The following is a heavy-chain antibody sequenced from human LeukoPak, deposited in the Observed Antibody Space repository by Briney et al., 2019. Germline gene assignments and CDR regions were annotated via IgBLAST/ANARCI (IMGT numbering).Heavy chain of an antibody. V-gene: IGHV4-59*08. CDR2: IFYTGGT. CDR3: ARRGGHYDSTEDY. J-gene: IGHJ4*02. CDR1: GGSISNYY. D-gene: IGHD3-22*01. Sequence: SETLSLTCTISGGSISNYYWNWIRQPPGKGLEWVGYIFYTGGTNYNPSLKSRVAISEDTSKNQFSLKLTSVTAADTAVYYCARRGGHYDSTEDYWGQGTLVTVSS.